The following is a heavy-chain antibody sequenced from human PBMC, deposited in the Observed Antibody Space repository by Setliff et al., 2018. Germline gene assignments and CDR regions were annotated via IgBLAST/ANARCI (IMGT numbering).Heavy chain of an antibody. CDR2: IYPGDSDT. CDR3: ARVGTAGGYYFDF. J-gene: IGHJ4*02. CDR1: GYSFTSDW. Sequence: GESLKISCKGSGYSFTSDWIGWVRQMPGKGLEWMGIIYPGDSDTRYSPSFQGQVTISADKSISTAYVQWRSLKASDTAMYYCARVGTAGGYYFDFWGQGALVTAPQ. V-gene: IGHV5-51*01. D-gene: IGHD2-15*01.